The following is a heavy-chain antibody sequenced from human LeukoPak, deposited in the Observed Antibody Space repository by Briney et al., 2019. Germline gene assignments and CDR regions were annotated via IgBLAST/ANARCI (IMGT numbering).Heavy chain of an antibody. D-gene: IGHD5-18*01. CDR3: ARDAEGRRYSPQDY. V-gene: IGHV3-53*01. CDR1: GLTVSISY. Sequence: GGSLRLSCAASGLTVSISYMSWVRQAPGKGLEWVSVIYSARSGGSSYYADSVKGRFTISRDNAKNSVFLQMTSLRVDDTAVYYCARDAEGRRYSPQDYWGQGTLVTVSS. J-gene: IGHJ4*02. CDR2: IYSARSGGSS.